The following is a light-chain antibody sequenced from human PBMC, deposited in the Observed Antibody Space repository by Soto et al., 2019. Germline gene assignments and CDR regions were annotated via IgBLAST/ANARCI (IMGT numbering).Light chain of an antibody. CDR3: QQRSDWPWT. J-gene: IGKJ1*01. CDR1: QSVSTN. CDR2: GAS. V-gene: IGKV3-15*01. Sequence: EIVMTQSPATLSVSPGERATLSCRASQSVSTNLAWYQQKPGQGPRLLIFGASTRAIGIPARFSGSGSGTDFTLTISNLEPEDFAVYYCQQRSDWPWTFGQGTKVDI.